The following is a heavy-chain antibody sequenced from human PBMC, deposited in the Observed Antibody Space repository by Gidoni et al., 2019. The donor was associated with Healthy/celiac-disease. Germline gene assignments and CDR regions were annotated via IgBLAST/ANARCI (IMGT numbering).Heavy chain of an antibody. CDR1: GGSISSGGYY. V-gene: IGHV4-31*03. D-gene: IGHD3-22*01. Sequence: QVQLQESGPGLVKPSQTLSLTCTFSGGSISSGGYYWSWIRQHPGKGLEWIGYIYYSGSTYYNPSLKSRVTISVDTSKNQFSLKLSSVTAADTAVYYCARAKITMVVVVITDYYFDYWGQGTLVTVSS. CDR2: IYYSGST. J-gene: IGHJ4*02. CDR3: ARAKITMVVVVITDYYFDY.